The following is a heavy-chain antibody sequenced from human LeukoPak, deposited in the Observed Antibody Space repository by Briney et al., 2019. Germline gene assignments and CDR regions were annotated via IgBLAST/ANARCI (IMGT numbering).Heavy chain of an antibody. D-gene: IGHD1-26*01. CDR2: ISSNGGST. CDR3: ARVGSWDAFDI. CDR1: GFTFSSYA. Sequence: PGGSLRLPCAASGFTFSSYAMHWVRQAPGKGLEYVSAISSNGGSTYYANSVKGRFTISRDNSKNTLYLQMGSLRAEDMAVYYCARVGSWDAFDIWGQGTMVTVSS. J-gene: IGHJ3*02. V-gene: IGHV3-64*01.